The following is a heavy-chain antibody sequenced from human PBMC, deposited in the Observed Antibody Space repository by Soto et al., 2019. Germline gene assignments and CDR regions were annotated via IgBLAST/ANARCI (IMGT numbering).Heavy chain of an antibody. CDR3: ARVVLQWFGESAIPFDY. J-gene: IGHJ4*02. Sequence: SVKVSCKASGGTFSTSAFSWVRQAPGQGLEWMGGIIPILGTPNYAQKFQGRVTVTADESTTTVYMELSSLRSEDTAVYYCARVVLQWFGESAIPFDYWGQGTLVTVSS. V-gene: IGHV1-69*13. CDR2: IIPILGTP. D-gene: IGHD3-10*01. CDR1: GGTFSTSA.